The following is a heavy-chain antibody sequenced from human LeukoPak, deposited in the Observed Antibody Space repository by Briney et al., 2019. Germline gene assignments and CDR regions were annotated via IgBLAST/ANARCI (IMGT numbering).Heavy chain of an antibody. CDR3: ARRRTGSNYVYYYYYMDV. D-gene: IGHD4-11*01. J-gene: IGHJ6*03. CDR2: IYYSGST. V-gene: IGHV4-39*01. CDR1: GGSISSSSYY. Sequence: PSETLSLTCTVPGGSISSSSYYWGWIRQPPGKGLEWIGSIYYSGSTYYNPSLKSRVTISVDTSKNQFSLKLSSVTAADTAVYYCARRRTGSNYVYYYYYMDVWGKGTTVTVSS.